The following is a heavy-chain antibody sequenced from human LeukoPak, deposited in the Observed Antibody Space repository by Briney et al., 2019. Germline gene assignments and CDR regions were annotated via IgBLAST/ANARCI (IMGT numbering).Heavy chain of an antibody. Sequence: GGSLRLSCAASGFTFSSNAMSWVRQAPGKGLEWGLYITGSGGSTLYADSVKGRFTVSRDNSKNTLYLQMNSLRAEDTAVYYCAKGLSVASSFFDQWGQGTLVTVSS. CDR3: AKGLSVASSFFDQ. V-gene: IGHV3-23*01. CDR1: GFTFSSNA. D-gene: IGHD2-15*01. J-gene: IGHJ4*02. CDR2: ITGSGGST.